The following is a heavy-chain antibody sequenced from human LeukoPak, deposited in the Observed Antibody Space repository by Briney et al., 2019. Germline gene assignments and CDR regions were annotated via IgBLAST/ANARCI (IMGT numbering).Heavy chain of an antibody. D-gene: IGHD2-2*01. CDR1: GFTFSSYA. V-gene: IGHV3-23*01. CDR3: AKRGQKDIVVVPAVIPFDY. CDR2: IRINGSST. Sequence: PGGSLRLSCAASGFTFSSYAMSWVRQAPGKGLEWVSAIRINGSSTYYADSVKGRFTISRDNSKNTLYLQMNSLRAEDTAVYYCAKRGQKDIVVVPAVIPFDYWGRGTMVTLSS. J-gene: IGHJ4*02.